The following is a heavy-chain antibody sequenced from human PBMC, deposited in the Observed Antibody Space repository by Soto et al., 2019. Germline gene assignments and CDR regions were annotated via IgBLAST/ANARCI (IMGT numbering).Heavy chain of an antibody. V-gene: IGHV3-30*18. Sequence: QVQLVESGGGVVQPGRSLRLSCAASGFTFSSYGMHWVRQAPGKGLEWVAVISYDGSNKYYADSVKGRFTNSRDNSKNTLYLQMNSLRAEDTAVYYCAKGYDSSSFDTGVWGANDYWGQGTLVTVSS. CDR2: ISYDGSNK. D-gene: IGHD6-13*01. CDR1: GFTFSSYG. CDR3: AKGYDSSSFDTGVWGANDY. J-gene: IGHJ4*02.